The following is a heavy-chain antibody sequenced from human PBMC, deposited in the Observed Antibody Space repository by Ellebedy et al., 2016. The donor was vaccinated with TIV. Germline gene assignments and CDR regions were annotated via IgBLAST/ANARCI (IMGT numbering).Heavy chain of an antibody. Sequence: SQTLSLTCAISGDNVSSNSTTWNWIRQSPSRGLEWLGRTYYRSKWYFDYAVSVKSRITINPDTSKNQFSLKLSSVTAADTAVYYCARLTVTSYYYYYGMDVWGQGTTVTVSS. D-gene: IGHD4-17*01. CDR3: ARLTVTSYYYYYGMDV. V-gene: IGHV6-1*01. CDR2: TYYRSKWYF. CDR1: GDNVSSNSTT. J-gene: IGHJ6*02.